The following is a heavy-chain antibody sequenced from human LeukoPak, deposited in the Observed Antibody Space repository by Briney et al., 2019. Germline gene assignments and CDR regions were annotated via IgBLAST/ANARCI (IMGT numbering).Heavy chain of an antibody. CDR2: IYYSGST. J-gene: IGHJ4*02. Sequence: SGTLSLTCTVSGGSISSYYWSWIRQPPGKGLEWIGYIYYSGSTNYNPSLKSRVTISVDTSKNQFSLKLSSVTAADTAVYYCARLNYYGSGSYYNELDYWGQGTLVTVSS. V-gene: IGHV4-59*01. CDR1: GGSISSYY. CDR3: ARLNYYGSGSYYNELDY. D-gene: IGHD3-10*01.